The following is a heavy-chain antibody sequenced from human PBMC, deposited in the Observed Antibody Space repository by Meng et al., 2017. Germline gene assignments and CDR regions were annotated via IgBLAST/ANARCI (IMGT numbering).Heavy chain of an antibody. CDR3: ARGLILEQQLTWGDWFDP. Sequence: QLQKWGAGLLTPSENLPLHCTVYGGFFSGYYWSWIRQPPGKGLEWIGEINHSGSTNYNPSLKSRVTISVDTSKNQFSLKLSSVTAADTAVYYCARGLILEQQLTWGDWFDPWGQGTLVTVSS. J-gene: IGHJ5*02. V-gene: IGHV4-34*01. CDR1: GGFFSGYY. D-gene: IGHD6-13*01. CDR2: INHSGST.